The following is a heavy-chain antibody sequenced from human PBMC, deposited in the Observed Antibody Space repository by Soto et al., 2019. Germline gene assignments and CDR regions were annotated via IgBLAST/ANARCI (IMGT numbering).Heavy chain of an antibody. Sequence: QLQLQESGSGLGKPSQTLSLTCAVSGGSISSGGYSWSWIRQPPGKGLEWVAYIYHSGSTYYNPSLKNRVTISVGRSKNQFSLRLSSVTAADPSLYSCAWAITTVTPFDYWRHGTLVTVSS. CDR3: AWAITTVTPFDY. J-gene: IGHJ4*01. D-gene: IGHD4-17*01. V-gene: IGHV4-30-2*01. CDR1: GGSISSGGYS. CDR2: IYHSGST.